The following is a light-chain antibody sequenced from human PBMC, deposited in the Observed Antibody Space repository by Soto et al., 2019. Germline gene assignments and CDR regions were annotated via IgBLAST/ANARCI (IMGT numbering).Light chain of an antibody. J-gene: IGKJ1*01. CDR2: DAS. CDR1: QSVSSSS. CDR3: QQYGGSPRT. Sequence: EIVLNQSPGTLSLSPGERATLSCRASQSVSSSSLAWYQQKRGQAPRLLIHDASSRATGIPDRFSGSGSGTDFTLTISRLEPEDFAVYYCQQYGGSPRTFGQGTNVHIK. V-gene: IGKV3-20*01.